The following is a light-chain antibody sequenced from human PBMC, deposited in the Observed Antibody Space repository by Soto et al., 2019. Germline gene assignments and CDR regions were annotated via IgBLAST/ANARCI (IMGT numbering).Light chain of an antibody. J-gene: IGKJ1*01. Sequence: DIQMTQSPSSLYASXGGRVSIAXXASQSISSYLNWYQQKPGKAPKLLIYAASSLQSGVPSRFSGSGSGTDFTLTISSLQPDDFATYYCQQYNSYQGTFGQGTKVDIK. CDR1: QSISSY. CDR3: QQYNSYQGT. V-gene: IGKV1-39*01. CDR2: AAS.